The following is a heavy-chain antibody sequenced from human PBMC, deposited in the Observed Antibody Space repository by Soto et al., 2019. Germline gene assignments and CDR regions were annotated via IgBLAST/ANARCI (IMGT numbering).Heavy chain of an antibody. D-gene: IGHD4-17*01. CDR3: ARDPRTLTTVTTYYYYYYMDV. V-gene: IGHV3-33*01. CDR1: GFTFSSYG. CDR2: IWYDGSNK. J-gene: IGHJ6*03. Sequence: GGSLRLSCAASGFTFSSYGMHWVRQAPGKGLEWVAVIWYDGSNKYYADSVKGRFTISRDNSKNTLYLQMNSLRAEDTAVYYCARDPRTLTTVTTYYYYYYMDVWGKGTTVTVSS.